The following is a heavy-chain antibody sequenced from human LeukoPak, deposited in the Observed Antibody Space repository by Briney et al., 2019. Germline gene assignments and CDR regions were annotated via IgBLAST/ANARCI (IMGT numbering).Heavy chain of an antibody. J-gene: IGHJ3*02. D-gene: IGHD3-10*01. CDR3: ARVEGSGSYYHDAFDI. V-gene: IGHV3-21*01. CDR1: GFAFSSHS. Sequence: GGSLRLSCAASGFAFSSHSMHWIRQAPGKGLEWVSSISSSGSYKYYADSLKGRFTISRDNAKNSLYLQMNSLRAEDTAVYYCARVEGSGSYYHDAFDIWGQGTMVTVSS. CDR2: ISSSGSYK.